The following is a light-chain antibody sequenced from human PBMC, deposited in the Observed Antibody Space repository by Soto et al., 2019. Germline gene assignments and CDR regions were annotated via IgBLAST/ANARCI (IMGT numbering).Light chain of an antibody. J-gene: IGLJ1*01. Sequence: QSALTQPASVSGAPGQSITISCTGTSNDVGDYKYVSWYQQRPGTAPKLIMFEVNNRPSGVSDRFSGSRSANTASLTISGLQAQDEADYYCSSYSSNNILSYVFGTGTKLTVL. V-gene: IGLV2-14*03. CDR3: SSYSSNNILSYV. CDR1: SNDVGDYKY. CDR2: EVN.